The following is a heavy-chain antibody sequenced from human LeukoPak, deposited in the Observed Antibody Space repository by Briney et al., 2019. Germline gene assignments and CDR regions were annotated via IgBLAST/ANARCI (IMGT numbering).Heavy chain of an antibody. Sequence: SETLPLTCTVSGGSISSYYWSWIRQPPGKGLEWIGYIYYSGSTNYNPSLKSRVTISVDTSKNQFSLKLSSVTAADTAVYYCARWVGSYGQDYWGQGTLVTVSS. CDR1: GGSISSYY. CDR3: ARWVGSYGQDY. V-gene: IGHV4-59*01. CDR2: IYYSGST. D-gene: IGHD5-18*01. J-gene: IGHJ4*02.